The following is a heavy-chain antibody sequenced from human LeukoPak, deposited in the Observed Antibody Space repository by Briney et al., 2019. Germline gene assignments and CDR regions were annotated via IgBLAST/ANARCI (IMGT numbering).Heavy chain of an antibody. J-gene: IGHJ4*02. Sequence: SETLSLTCTVSGGSISSYYWSWIRQPPGKGLEWIGYIYYSGSTDYNPSLKSRVTISVDTSKNQFSLKLSSVTAADTAVYYCARGYGSGSPYIVDYWGQGTLVTVSS. CDR1: GGSISSYY. V-gene: IGHV4-59*01. CDR3: ARGYGSGSPYIVDY. D-gene: IGHD3-10*01. CDR2: IYYSGST.